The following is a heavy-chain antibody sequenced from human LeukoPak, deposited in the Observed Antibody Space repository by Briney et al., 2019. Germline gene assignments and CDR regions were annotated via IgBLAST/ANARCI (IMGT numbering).Heavy chain of an antibody. CDR2: IYYSGST. CDR3: ARDLKWFGGFDP. V-gene: IGHV4-59*12. D-gene: IGHD3-10*01. J-gene: IGHJ5*02. Sequence: TSETLSLTCTVSGGSISSYYWSWIRQPPGKGLEWIGYIYYSGSTNYNPSLKSRVTISVDTSKNQFSLKLSSVTAADTAVYYCARDLKWFGGFDPWGQGTLVTVSS. CDR1: GGSISSYY.